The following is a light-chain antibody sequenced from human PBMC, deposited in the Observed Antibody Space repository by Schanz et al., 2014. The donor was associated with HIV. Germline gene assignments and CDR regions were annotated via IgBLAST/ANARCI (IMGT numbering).Light chain of an antibody. CDR1: QSFSTN. Sequence: ENVMTQSPATLSVSPGERATLTCRASQSFSTNLAWYQQKPGQAPRLLMYAAFTRATGVPARFSGSGSGTEFTLNISSLQSEDFAVYYYQQYNNWPLTFGHGTKVDIK. J-gene: IGKJ3*01. CDR2: AAF. V-gene: IGKV3-15*01. CDR3: QQYNNWPLT.